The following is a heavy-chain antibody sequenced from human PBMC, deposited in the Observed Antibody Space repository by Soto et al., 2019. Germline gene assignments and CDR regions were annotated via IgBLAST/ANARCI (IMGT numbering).Heavy chain of an antibody. Sequence: QVQLVQSGAEVKKPGASVKVSCKASGYTFTSYYMHWVRQAPGQGLEWMGIINPSGGSTSYAQKFQGRVTMTRDTSTSTVYMELSSLRSEETAVYYCARDYCTNGVCYKWTFDYWGQGTLVTVSS. D-gene: IGHD2-8*01. CDR1: GYTFTSYY. J-gene: IGHJ4*02. V-gene: IGHV1-46*01. CDR3: ARDYCTNGVCYKWTFDY. CDR2: INPSGGST.